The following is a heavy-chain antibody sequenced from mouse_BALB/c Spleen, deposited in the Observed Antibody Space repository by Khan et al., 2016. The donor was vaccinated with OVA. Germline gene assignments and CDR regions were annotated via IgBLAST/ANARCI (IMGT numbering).Heavy chain of an antibody. CDR1: GYSITTNYA. J-gene: IGHJ4*01. V-gene: IGHV3-2*02. CDR2: ISYSGST. CDR3: ERKNYNGYAVDY. D-gene: IGHD1-1*01. Sequence: VQLKESGPGLVKPSQSLSLTCTVTGYSITTNYAWDWIRQFPGNKLEWMGYISYSGSTSYNPSLKSRISITRDTSTNPFFLQLNSVTTEDTATFNGERKNYNGYAVDYWGQGTSVTVSS.